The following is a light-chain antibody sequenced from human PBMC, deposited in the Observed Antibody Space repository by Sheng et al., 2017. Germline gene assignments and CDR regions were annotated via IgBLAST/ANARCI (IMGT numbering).Light chain of an antibody. V-gene: IGKV1-39*01. CDR2: AAI. Sequence: DIQMTQSPSALSAYVGDRVTITCRASQNIDRYLNWYQQKPGKAPKVLIYAAISLQSGVPSRFSGSGSGTDFTLTISSLQPEDIATYYCQQSFSTPRISLVRGTEAADQT. J-gene: IGKJ2*03. CDR1: QNIDRY. CDR3: QQSFSTPRIS.